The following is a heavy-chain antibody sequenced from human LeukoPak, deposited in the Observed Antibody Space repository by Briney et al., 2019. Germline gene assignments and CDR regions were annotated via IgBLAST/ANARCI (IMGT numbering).Heavy chain of an antibody. J-gene: IGHJ4*02. D-gene: IGHD1-14*01. CDR2: ISGSAGST. CDR1: GFTFSSYA. V-gene: IGHV3-23*01. Sequence: GGSLRLSCAASGFTFSSYAMSWVRQAPGKGLEWVSAISGSAGSTYYADSVKGRFTISRDNSKNTLYLQMNSLRAEDTAVYYCAKNHRGATLPTYYFDYWGQGTLVTVSS. CDR3: AKNHRGATLPTYYFDY.